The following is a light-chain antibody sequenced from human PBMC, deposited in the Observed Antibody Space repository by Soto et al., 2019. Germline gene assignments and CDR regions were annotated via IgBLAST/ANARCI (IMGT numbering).Light chain of an antibody. CDR2: KAS. CDR3: QHYNSYSGA. Sequence: DIQMTQSPSTLSGSVGDRVTITCRASQTISSWLAWYQQKPGKAPKLLIYKASTLKSGVPSRFSGSGSGTEFTLTISSLQSDDFATYYCQHYNSYSGAFGQGTKVDLK. V-gene: IGKV1-5*03. CDR1: QTISSW. J-gene: IGKJ1*01.